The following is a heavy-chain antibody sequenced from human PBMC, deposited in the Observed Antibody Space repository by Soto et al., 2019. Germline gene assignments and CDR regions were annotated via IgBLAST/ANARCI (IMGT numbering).Heavy chain of an antibody. V-gene: IGHV4-31*03. D-gene: IGHD3-22*01. CDR1: GGSISSGGYY. Sequence: SETLSLTCTVSGGSISSGGYYWSWIRQHPGKGLEWIGYIYYSGSTYYNPSLKSRVTISVDTSKNQFSLKLSSVTAADTAVYYCARDRKTPNYYDSSGYYDYFDYWGKGTLVTVSS. CDR2: IYYSGST. J-gene: IGHJ4*02. CDR3: ARDRKTPNYYDSSGYYDYFDY.